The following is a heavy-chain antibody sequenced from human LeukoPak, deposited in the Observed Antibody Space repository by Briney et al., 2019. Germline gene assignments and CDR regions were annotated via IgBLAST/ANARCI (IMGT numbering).Heavy chain of an antibody. V-gene: IGHV4-30-2*01. Sequence: PSETLSLTCTVSGGSLNSGDYYGSWIRQPPGKGLEWIGYIYHSGSTYYNASFKSRVTISVDRSKNQFSLKLSSVTAADTAVYYCAREADTGATYYYDSSGLGTFDYWGQGTLVTVSS. J-gene: IGHJ4*02. D-gene: IGHD3-22*01. CDR3: AREADTGATYYYDSSGLGTFDY. CDR2: IYHSGST. CDR1: GGSLNSGDYY.